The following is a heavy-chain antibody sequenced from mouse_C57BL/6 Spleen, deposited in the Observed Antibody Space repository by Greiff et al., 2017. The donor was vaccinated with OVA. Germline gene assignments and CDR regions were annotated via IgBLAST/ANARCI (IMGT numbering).Heavy chain of an antibody. D-gene: IGHD2-3*01. J-gene: IGHJ4*01. CDR1: GYSITSGYY. CDR3: ARYEDYAMDY. CDR2: ISYDGSN. Sequence: EVQLQESGPGLVKPSQSLSLTCSVTGYSITSGYYWNWIRQFPGNKLEWMGYISYDGSNNYNPSLKNRISITRDTSKNQFFLKLNSVTTEDTATYYCARYEDYAMDYWGQGTSVTVSS. V-gene: IGHV3-6*01.